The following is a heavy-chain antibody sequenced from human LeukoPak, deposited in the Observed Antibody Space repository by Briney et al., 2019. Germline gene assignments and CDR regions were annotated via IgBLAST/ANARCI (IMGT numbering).Heavy chain of an antibody. CDR2: IFSSGTA. D-gene: IGHD4-17*01. CDR3: ARHATVTSFTFAY. V-gene: IGHV4-39*01. Sequence: EWSGSIFSSGTAYYNPSFKSRVSISVDTSKSQFSLDLSSVTAADTALYYCARHATVTSFTFAYWGQGILATVSS. J-gene: IGHJ4*02.